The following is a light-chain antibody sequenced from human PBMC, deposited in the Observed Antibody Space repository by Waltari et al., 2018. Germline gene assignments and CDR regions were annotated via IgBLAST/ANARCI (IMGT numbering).Light chain of an antibody. J-gene: IGLJ2*01. Sequence: SSELTQDPAVSVAMGQTVRITCQGDSLRSYYASWYQQRPGQAPILVIYDKNNRPSGVPDRFSGSSSHNTGSLTITGAQAEEEASDYCHSRDASGVAGSFGGGTKLTVL. CDR2: DKN. CDR1: SLRSYY. V-gene: IGLV3-19*01. CDR3: HSRDASGVAGS.